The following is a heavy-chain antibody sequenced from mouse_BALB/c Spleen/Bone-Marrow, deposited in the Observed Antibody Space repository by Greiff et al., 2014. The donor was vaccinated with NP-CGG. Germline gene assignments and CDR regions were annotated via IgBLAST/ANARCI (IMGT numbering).Heavy chain of an antibody. Sequence: QVQLQQSGAELAEPGASVKMSCKASGYTFTSYWMHWVKQRPGQGLEWIGYINPSTGYTEYNQKFKDKATLTADKSSSTAYMQLSSLTSEDSAVYYCARPENYDAMDYWGQGTSVTVSS. J-gene: IGHJ4*01. CDR3: ARPENYDAMDY. V-gene: IGHV1-7*01. CDR2: INPSTGYT. CDR1: GYTFTSYW.